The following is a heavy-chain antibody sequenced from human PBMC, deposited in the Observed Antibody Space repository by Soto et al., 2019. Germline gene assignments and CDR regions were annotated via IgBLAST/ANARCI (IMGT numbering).Heavy chain of an antibody. V-gene: IGHV3-72*01. CDR1: GFTFSDHY. D-gene: IGHD1-26*01. CDR3: TRATVGTFYFDS. J-gene: IGHJ4*02. Sequence: GGSLRLSCAASGFTFSDHYMDWVRQAPGKGLEWVGRTRDKTNRYTTEYAASVKGRFTISRDDSKSSLYLQMNSLKTADTAVYYCTRATVGTFYFDSWGQGTLVTVSS. CDR2: TRDKTNRYTT.